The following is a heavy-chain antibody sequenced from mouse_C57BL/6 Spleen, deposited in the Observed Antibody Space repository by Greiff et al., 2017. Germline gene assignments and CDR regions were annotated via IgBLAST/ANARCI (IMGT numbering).Heavy chain of an antibody. CDR2: ISCGSSTI. V-gene: IGHV5-17*01. D-gene: IGHD2-3*01. CDR1: GFTFSDYG. J-gene: IGHJ1*03. CDR3: AREGYDGYPSDV. Sequence: EVKLVESGGGLVKPGGSLKLSCAASGFTFSDYGMHWVRQAPEKGLEWVAYISCGSSTIYYADTVKGRFTISRDNAKNTLFLQMTSLRSEDTAMYYCAREGYDGYPSDVWGTGTTVTVSS.